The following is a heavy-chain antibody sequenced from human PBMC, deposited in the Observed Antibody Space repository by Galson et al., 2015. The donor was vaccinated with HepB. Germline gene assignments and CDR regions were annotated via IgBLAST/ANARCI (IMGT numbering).Heavy chain of an antibody. J-gene: IGHJ4*02. V-gene: IGHV3-23*01. Sequence: SLRLSCAASGFTFTTYTMSWVRQAPGKGLEWVSSISGGGGHTYYADSVKGRFTISRDRSRNTVSLQMNRLRAEHTAVYYCAKDGPPSFIPHFFDSWGQGTLVTVSS. D-gene: IGHD2-21*01. CDR2: ISGGGGHT. CDR1: GFTFTTYT. CDR3: AKDGPPSFIPHFFDS.